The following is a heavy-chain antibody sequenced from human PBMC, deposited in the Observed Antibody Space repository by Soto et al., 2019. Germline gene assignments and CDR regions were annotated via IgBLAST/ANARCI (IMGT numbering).Heavy chain of an antibody. D-gene: IGHD2-15*01. CDR3: ARGGGSLNY. Sequence: DVQLVESGGGLVKPGGSLRLSCEVSGFSFSISAMNWVRQAPGKGLEWVSSINSGSTSVRYADSVKGRFTISRDNANNALSLPRNSLRVEDTAVYYCARGGGSLNYWGPGTLEIVSS. V-gene: IGHV3-21*02. J-gene: IGHJ4*02. CDR2: INSGSTSV. CDR1: GFSFSISA.